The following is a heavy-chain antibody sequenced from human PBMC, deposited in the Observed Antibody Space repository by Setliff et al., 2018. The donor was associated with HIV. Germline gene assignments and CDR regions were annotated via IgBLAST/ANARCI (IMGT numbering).Heavy chain of an antibody. V-gene: IGHV1-46*01. D-gene: IGHD2-2*01. J-gene: IGHJ6*02. Sequence: GASVKVSCKPSGYSFTNHYMHWVRQAPGQGLEWMGVINPTGGSTRNTQKFQGRVAMTRDTPTSTVYMELSSLRSEDTAVYYCARDHCSSSGCYEYSYYGMDVWGQGTTVTVSS. CDR1: GYSFTNHY. CDR3: ARDHCSSSGCYEYSYYGMDV. CDR2: INPTGGST.